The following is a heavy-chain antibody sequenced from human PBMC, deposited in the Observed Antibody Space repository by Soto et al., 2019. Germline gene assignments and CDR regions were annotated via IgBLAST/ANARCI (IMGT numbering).Heavy chain of an antibody. CDR2: ISGSGGST. CDR1: GFTFSSYA. J-gene: IGHJ4*02. Sequence: GGSLRLSCAASGFTFSSYAMSWVRQAPGKGLEWVSAISGSGGSTYYADSVKGQFTISRDNSKNTLYLQMNSLRAEDTAVYYCAKEGCSSTSCYYFDYWGQGTLVTVSS. V-gene: IGHV3-23*01. CDR3: AKEGCSSTSCYYFDY. D-gene: IGHD2-2*01.